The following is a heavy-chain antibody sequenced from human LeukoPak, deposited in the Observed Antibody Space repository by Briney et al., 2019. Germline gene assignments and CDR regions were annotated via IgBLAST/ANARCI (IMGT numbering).Heavy chain of an antibody. D-gene: IGHD3-22*01. CDR2: INPDGGEK. Sequence: GGSLRLSCAASGFIFSDYYMSWIRQAPGKGLEWVATINPDGGEKYYVDSVKGRFTISRDNTKNSLSLEMNSLRAEDTAVYYCAKPPPSGGYYAHIDYWGQGTLVTVSS. J-gene: IGHJ4*02. CDR1: GFIFSDYY. V-gene: IGHV3-7*03. CDR3: AKPPPSGGYYAHIDY.